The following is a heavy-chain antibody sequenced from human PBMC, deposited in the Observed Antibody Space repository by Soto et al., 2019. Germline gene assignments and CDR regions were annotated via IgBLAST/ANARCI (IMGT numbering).Heavy chain of an antibody. J-gene: IGHJ4*02. V-gene: IGHV3-48*02. CDR1: GFTFSSYS. CDR3: ARDLAGPLAYCGGDCYSWRD. CDR2: ISSSSSTI. D-gene: IGHD2-21*02. Sequence: EVQLVGSGGGLVQPGGSLRLSCAASGFTFSSYSMNWVRQAPGKGLGWGSYISSSSSTIYYADSVKGRFTISRDNAKNSLYLQMNSLRDEDTAVYYCARDLAGPLAYCGGDCYSWRDWGQGTLVTVSS.